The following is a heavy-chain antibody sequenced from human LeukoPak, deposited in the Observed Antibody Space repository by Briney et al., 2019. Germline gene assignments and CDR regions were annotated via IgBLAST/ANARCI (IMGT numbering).Heavy chain of an antibody. V-gene: IGHV3-64D*06. CDR2: ISSNGGST. CDR1: GFTFSSYA. Sequence: GGSLRLSCSASGFTFSSYAMHWVRQAPGKGLEYVSAISSNGGSTYYADSVKGRSTISRDNSKNTLYLQMSSLRAEDTAVNYCVKDGGSGSYYPYYFDYWGQGTLVTVSS. CDR3: VKDGGSGSYYPYYFDY. J-gene: IGHJ4*02. D-gene: IGHD3-10*01.